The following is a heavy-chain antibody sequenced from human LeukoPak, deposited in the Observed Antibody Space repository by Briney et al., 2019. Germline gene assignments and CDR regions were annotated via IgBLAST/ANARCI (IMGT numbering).Heavy chain of an antibody. V-gene: IGHV4-59*01. CDR1: GGSISSYY. CDR3: ARDVDYGAKFDP. J-gene: IGHJ5*02. D-gene: IGHD4/OR15-4a*01. Sequence: SETLSLTCTVSGGSISSYYWSWIRQPPGKGLEWIGYIYYSGSTNYNPSLKSRVTISVDTSKNQFSLKLSSVTAADTAVYYCARDVDYGAKFDPWGQGTLVTVSS. CDR2: IYYSGST.